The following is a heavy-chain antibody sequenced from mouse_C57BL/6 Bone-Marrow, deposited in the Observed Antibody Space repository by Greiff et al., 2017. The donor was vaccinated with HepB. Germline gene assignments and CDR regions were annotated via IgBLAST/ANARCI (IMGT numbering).Heavy chain of an antibody. CDR2: IYPGNSDT. V-gene: IGHV1-5*01. Sequence: EVQLKESGTVLARPGASVKMSCKTSGYTFTSYWMHWVKQRPGQGLEWIGAIYPGNSDTSYNQKFKGKAKLTAVTSASTAYMELSSLTNEDSAFYYDTRPLYDGYAWFAYWGQGTLVTVSA. CDR1: GYTFTSYW. J-gene: IGHJ3*01. D-gene: IGHD2-3*01. CDR3: TRPLYDGYAWFAY.